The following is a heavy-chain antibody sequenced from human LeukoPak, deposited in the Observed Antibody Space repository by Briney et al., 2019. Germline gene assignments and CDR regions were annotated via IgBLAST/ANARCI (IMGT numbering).Heavy chain of an antibody. V-gene: IGHV4-59*01. J-gene: IGHJ5*02. CDR1: GGSMSGYY. D-gene: IGHD6-13*01. CDR3: VRGKAAAGAIWFDP. CDR2: IYSSGST. Sequence: SETLSLTCTVSGGSMSGYYWTWLRQPPGKGLEWIGCIYSSGSTSYKPSLKSRITISLDTSKNQFSLNLSSVTAADTAVYYCVRGKAAAGAIWFDPWGQGTLVTVSS.